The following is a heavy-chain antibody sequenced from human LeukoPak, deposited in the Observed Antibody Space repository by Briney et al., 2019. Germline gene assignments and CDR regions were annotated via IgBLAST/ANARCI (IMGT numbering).Heavy chain of an antibody. D-gene: IGHD3-22*01. CDR3: ASSTYYYDTSALRYYYYYAMDV. J-gene: IGHJ6*02. CDR2: IYYSGST. Sequence: SETLSLTCTVSGGSISSYYWSWIRQPPGKGLEWIGYIYYSGSTNYNPSLKSRVTISVDTSKNQFSLKLSSVTAADTAVYYCASSTYYYDTSALRYYYYYAMDVWGLGTTVTVSS. V-gene: IGHV4-59*01. CDR1: GGSISSYY.